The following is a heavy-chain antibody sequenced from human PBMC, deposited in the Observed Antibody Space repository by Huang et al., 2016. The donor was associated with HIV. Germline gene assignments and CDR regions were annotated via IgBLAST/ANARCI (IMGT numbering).Heavy chain of an antibody. Sequence: LQESGPGLVGPSETLSLTCAVSGDSINSNTFYWGWIRRTPAKALEWIGSIYYSGTTYYNPALKRRARIAVDASKNRIFLHLRSVTAADTGVYYCARTGVAVSADPEYFQHWGQGALVTIS. V-gene: IGHV4-39*02. CDR3: ARTGVAVSADPEYFQH. D-gene: IGHD3-3*01. CDR2: IYYSGTT. J-gene: IGHJ1*01. CDR1: GDSINSNTFY.